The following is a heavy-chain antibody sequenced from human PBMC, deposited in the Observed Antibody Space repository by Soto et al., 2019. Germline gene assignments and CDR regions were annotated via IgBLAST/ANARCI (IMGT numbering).Heavy chain of an antibody. CDR3: AIDPRSITGTTSSEDFQH. V-gene: IGHV1-69*01. J-gene: IGHJ1*01. CDR1: GGTFSGYA. CDR2: IIPLLGIT. D-gene: IGHD1-20*01. Sequence: QAQLMQSGAAVKKPGSSVQVSCKASGGTFSGYAINWVRQAPGQGLEWMGGIIPLLGITDYGKKFQGRITIAADESTGTAYMDLRGLRSEDTAVYYCAIDPRSITGTTSSEDFQHWGQCTLVSVSS.